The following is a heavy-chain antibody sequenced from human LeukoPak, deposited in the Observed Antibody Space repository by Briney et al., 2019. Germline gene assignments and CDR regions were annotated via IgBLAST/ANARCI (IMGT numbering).Heavy chain of an antibody. J-gene: IGHJ3*02. CDR2: IYSGGST. V-gene: IGHV3-66*01. D-gene: IGHD3-16*01. CDR1: GFIFTEYG. Sequence: GGSLRLSCAASGFIFTEYGMYWVRQAPGKGLEWVSVIYSGGSTYYADSVKGRFTISRDNSKNTLYLQMNSLRAEDTAVYYCARVRDQDWGDAFDIWGQGTMVTVSS. CDR3: ARVRDQDWGDAFDI.